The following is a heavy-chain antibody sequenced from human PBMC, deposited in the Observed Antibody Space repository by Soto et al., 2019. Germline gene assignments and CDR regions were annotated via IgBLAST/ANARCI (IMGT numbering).Heavy chain of an antibody. CDR1: GFTFTSSA. J-gene: IGHJ4*02. Sequence: QMQLVQSGPEVKKPGTSVKVSCKASGFTFTSSAVQWVRQARGQRLEWIGWIVVGSGNTNYAQKFQERVTITRDMSTSTAYMELSSLRSEDTAVYYCAAARSSWYPGTNYWGQGTLVTVSS. CDR3: AAARSSWYPGTNY. D-gene: IGHD6-13*01. CDR2: IVVGSGNT. V-gene: IGHV1-58*01.